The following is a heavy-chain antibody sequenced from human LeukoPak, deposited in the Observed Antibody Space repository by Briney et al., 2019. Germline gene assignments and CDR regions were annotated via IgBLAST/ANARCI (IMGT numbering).Heavy chain of an antibody. V-gene: IGHV3-7*01. D-gene: IGHD2-21*01. CDR3: ARSDSVGSVDY. Sequence: MXXXXQAXXXGXEWVANINHHGSDKWYVDSVKGRFTIARDNTDNSLSLQMNSLRVEDTAVYYCARSDSVGSVDYWGQGTLITVSS. J-gene: IGHJ4*02. CDR2: INHHGSDK.